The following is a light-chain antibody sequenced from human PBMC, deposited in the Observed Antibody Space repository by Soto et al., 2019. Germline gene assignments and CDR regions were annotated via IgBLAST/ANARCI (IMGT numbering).Light chain of an antibody. CDR1: QSVSSY. CDR2: GAS. J-gene: IGKJ1*01. V-gene: IGKV3-11*01. Sequence: EIVLTQSPATLSLSPGQRAILSCRASQSVSSYLAWYQQKPDQAPRLLIYGASNRATGIPARFSGSGSGTDFTLTISSLEPEDFAVYYCQQRSNWPPTWTFDQGTKVEIK. CDR3: QQRSNWPPTWT.